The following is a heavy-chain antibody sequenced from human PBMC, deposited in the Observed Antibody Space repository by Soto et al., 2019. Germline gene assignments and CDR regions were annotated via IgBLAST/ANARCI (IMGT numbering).Heavy chain of an antibody. Sequence: ASVKVSCKASGGTFSSYAISWVRQAPGQGLEWMGGIIPIFGTANYAQKFQGRVTITADESTSTAYMELSSLRSEDTAVYYCARDLRTDYYYYGMDVWGQGTTVTVSS. V-gene: IGHV1-69*13. J-gene: IGHJ6*02. CDR1: GGTFSSYA. D-gene: IGHD1-1*01. CDR2: IIPIFGTA. CDR3: ARDLRTDYYYYGMDV.